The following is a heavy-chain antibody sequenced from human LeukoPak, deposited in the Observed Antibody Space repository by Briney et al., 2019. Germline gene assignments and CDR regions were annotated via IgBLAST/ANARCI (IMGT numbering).Heavy chain of an antibody. CDR3: TRNLVAAAGDH. V-gene: IGHV3-7*01. Sequence: GGSLRLSCAASGFTFSNYWMTWVRQAPGKGLEWVANIKPDGSVGYYVDSVRGRFIISRDNAGNSLYLQMNSLRVEDTAVYYCTRNLVAAAGDHWGQGTLVIVSS. J-gene: IGHJ4*02. CDR1: GFTFSNYW. D-gene: IGHD6-13*01. CDR2: IKPDGSVG.